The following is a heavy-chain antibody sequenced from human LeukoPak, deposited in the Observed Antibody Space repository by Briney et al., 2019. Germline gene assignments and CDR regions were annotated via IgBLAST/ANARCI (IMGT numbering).Heavy chain of an antibody. CDR1: GGSISTYY. D-gene: IGHD6-19*01. V-gene: IGHV4-59*12. CDR2: IYNGGTT. CDR3: ARRREGIAVAGTRAWFDP. Sequence: PSETLSLTCTVSGGSISTYYWTWIRQPPGKGLEWIGYIYNGGTTNYNPSLKSRVTISVDTSKNQFSLKLSSVTAADTAVYYCARRREGIAVAGTRAWFDPWGQGTLVTVSS. J-gene: IGHJ5*02.